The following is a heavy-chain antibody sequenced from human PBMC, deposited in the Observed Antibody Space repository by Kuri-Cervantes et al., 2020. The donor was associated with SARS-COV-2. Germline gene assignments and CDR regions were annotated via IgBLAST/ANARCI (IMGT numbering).Heavy chain of an antibody. J-gene: IGHJ4*02. CDR1: GFTFSSYS. V-gene: IGHV3-48*02. CDR3: ARDRWELPGGVDY. CDR2: ISSSSSTI. D-gene: IGHD1-26*01. Sequence: GESLKISCAASGFTFSSYSMNWVRQAPGKGLEWVSYISSSSSTIYYADSVKGRFTISRDNAKNSLYLQMNSLRDEDTAVYYCARDRWELPGGVDYWGQGTLVTVSS.